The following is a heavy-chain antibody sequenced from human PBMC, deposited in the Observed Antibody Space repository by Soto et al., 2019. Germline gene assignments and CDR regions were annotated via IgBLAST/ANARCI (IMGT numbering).Heavy chain of an antibody. V-gene: IGHV1-69*01. CDR1: GGTFSSYA. CDR2: IIPIFGTA. D-gene: IGHD2-8*01. Sequence: QVQLVQSGAEVKKPGSSVKVSCKASGGTFSSYAISWVRQAPGQGLEWMGGIIPIFGTANYAKKFQGRVTITADESTGTAYMGMRRVRYEATAVYYCARDGGYCTYGVCPWEIDSRGQETMITGSS. CDR3: ARDGGYCTYGVCPWEIDS. J-gene: IGHJ3*02.